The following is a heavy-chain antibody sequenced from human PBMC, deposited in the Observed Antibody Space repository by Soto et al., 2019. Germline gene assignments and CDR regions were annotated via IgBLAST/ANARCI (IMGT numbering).Heavy chain of an antibody. Sequence: PSETLSLTCALSGGSISSGGYSWSWIRQPPGKGLEWIGYIYHSGSTYYNPSLKSRVTISVDRPKNQFSQKLSSVTAADTAVYYCAREAYSGYDSPGYFNYWGRGTLVTVSS. V-gene: IGHV4-30-2*01. CDR2: IYHSGST. CDR3: AREAYSGYDSPGYFNY. J-gene: IGHJ4*02. D-gene: IGHD5-12*01. CDR1: GGSISSGGYS.